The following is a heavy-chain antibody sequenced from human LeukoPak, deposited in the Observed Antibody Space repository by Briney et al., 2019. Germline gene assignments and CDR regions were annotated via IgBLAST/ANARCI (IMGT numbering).Heavy chain of an antibody. Sequence: GGSLRLSCAASGFTFSRFGMHWVRQAPGKGLEWVAVISYDGSNKCYTESVKGRFTISRDNSKNTLYLQMNSLRAEDTAVYYCAKDRAGDQYFDCWGQGTLVTVSS. V-gene: IGHV3-30*18. CDR3: AKDRAGDQYFDC. D-gene: IGHD7-27*01. CDR2: ISYDGSNK. J-gene: IGHJ4*02. CDR1: GFTFSRFG.